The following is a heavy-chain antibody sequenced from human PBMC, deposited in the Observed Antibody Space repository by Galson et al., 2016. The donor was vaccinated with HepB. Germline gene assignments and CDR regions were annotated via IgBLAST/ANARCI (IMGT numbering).Heavy chain of an antibody. CDR3: ARAAITMIVRSGMDV. J-gene: IGHJ6*02. V-gene: IGHV3-64*01. CDR1: GLTFSSYA. CDR2: ISSNGGST. D-gene: IGHD3-22*01. Sequence: SLRLSCAASGLTFSSYAMHWVRQAPGKGLEYVSAISSNGGSTYYANSVKGRFTISRDNSKNTLYLQMGSPRAEDMAVYYCARAAITMIVRSGMDVWGQGTTVTVSS.